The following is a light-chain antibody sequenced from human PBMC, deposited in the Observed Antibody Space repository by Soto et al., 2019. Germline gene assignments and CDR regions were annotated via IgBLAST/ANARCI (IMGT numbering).Light chain of an antibody. CDR2: EVT. J-gene: IGLJ2*01. V-gene: IGLV2-8*01. Sequence: QSVLTQPPSASGSPGQSVTISCTGTSSDVGAYKYVSWYQQHPGKAPKLMIYEVTKRPSGVPDRFSGSKSGNTASLTVSGLQAEDEADYYCSSFAGSNNLEVFGGGTKLTVL. CDR3: SSFAGSNNLEV. CDR1: SSDVGAYKY.